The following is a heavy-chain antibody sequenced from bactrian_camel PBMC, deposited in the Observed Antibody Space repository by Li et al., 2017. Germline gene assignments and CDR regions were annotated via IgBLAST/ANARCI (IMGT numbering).Heavy chain of an antibody. D-gene: IGHD5*01. Sequence: HVQLVESGGGSVAAGESLRLSCVASANVYCMGWFRQVPGKGLEWVSRINTGGSSTYYADSVKGLFTISRDNAKSMLHLQLNSLKTEDTAMYYCAKLGTRWSEFPYWGQGTQVTVS. CDR1: ANVYC. V-gene: IGHV3S1*01. CDR3: AKLGTRWSEFPY. CDR2: INTGGSST. J-gene: IGHJ4*01.